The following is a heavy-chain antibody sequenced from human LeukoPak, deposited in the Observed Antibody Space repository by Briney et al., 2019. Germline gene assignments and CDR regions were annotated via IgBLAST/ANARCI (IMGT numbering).Heavy chain of an antibody. J-gene: IGHJ5*02. V-gene: IGHV1-24*01. D-gene: IGHD1-1*01. CDR1: GYTLTELS. Sequence: ASVKASCKVSGYTLTELSMHWVRQAPGKGLEWMGGFDPEDGETIYAQKFQGRVTMTEDTSTDTAYMELSSLRSEDTAVYYCATSSTTGTWNWFDPWGQGTLVTVSS. CDR2: FDPEDGET. CDR3: ATSSTTGTWNWFDP.